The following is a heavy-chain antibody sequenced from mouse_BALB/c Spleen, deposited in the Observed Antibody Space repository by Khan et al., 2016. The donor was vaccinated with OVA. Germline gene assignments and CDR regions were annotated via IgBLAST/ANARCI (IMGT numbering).Heavy chain of an antibody. CDR2: MIYTGYT. D-gene: IGHD2-14*01. CDR1: GDSITSGY. V-gene: IGHV3-8*02. CDR3: SRSTYRYAFVY. Sequence: EVQLQESGPSLVKPSQTLSLTCSVTGDSITSGYWSWIRKFPGNKLEYMGYMIYTGYTYYNPSLKRRISITRHTSKNQYSLQLNYLTTEDSATYYCSRSTYRYAFVYWGQGTLVTVSA. J-gene: IGHJ3*01.